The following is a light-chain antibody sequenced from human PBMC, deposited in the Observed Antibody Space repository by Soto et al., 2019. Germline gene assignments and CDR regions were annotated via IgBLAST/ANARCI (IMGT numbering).Light chain of an antibody. Sequence: EIVLTQSPGTLSSSPGERATLSCRASQSVSSSHLAWYQQKPGQAPRLLIYGASSRATGIPDRFSGSGSGTDFTLTISRLEPEDFAVYYCQHFDTSRTFGQGTKVEIK. CDR1: QSVSSSH. CDR2: GAS. J-gene: IGKJ1*01. CDR3: QHFDTSRT. V-gene: IGKV3-20*01.